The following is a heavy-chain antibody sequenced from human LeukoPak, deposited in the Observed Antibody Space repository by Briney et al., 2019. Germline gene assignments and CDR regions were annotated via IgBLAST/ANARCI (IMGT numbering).Heavy chain of an antibody. V-gene: IGHV3-23*01. CDR1: GFTLSNYA. D-gene: IGHD5-18*01. CDR2: ITGGGGST. CDR3: AKSGGYSYAYYFDF. J-gene: IGHJ4*02. Sequence: GGSLRLSCAASGFTLSNYAMSWVRQAPGKGLEWVSAITGGGGSTYYADSVKGRFTISRDNSKNTLYLQMNSLRAEDTAVYYCAKSGGYSYAYYFDFWGQGARVTVSS.